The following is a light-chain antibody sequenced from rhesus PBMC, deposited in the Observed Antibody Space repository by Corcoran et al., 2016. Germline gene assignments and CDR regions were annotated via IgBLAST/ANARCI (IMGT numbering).Light chain of an antibody. CDR2: NVN. V-gene: IGLV2-38*01. CDR3: CSPTSGNTDI. CDR1: RSDIGGYNG. J-gene: IGLJ1*01. Sequence: QSALTQPPSVSESLGQSVTISCTGTRSDIGGYNGVSWYQHHSGTAPRLLIYNVNKRPSGVSDRFSGSKSGNTASLTLSWLQAEDEVGSFRCSPTSGNTDIFGVGSRRAV.